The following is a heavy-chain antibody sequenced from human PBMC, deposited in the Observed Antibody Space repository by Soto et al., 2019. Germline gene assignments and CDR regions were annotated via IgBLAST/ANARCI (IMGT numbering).Heavy chain of an antibody. CDR3: AKGSWYHYGSSGQPLNYFDD. CDR2: IRGGGGST. D-gene: IGHD3-22*01. V-gene: IGHV3-23*01. Sequence: GGSMRLSCAASGLTFRSHGMRWVRQEPGKGLEWVSPIRGGGGSTYYADSVKGRFTISRDNSKNTLYVQMNSLRAEDTAVYYCAKGSWYHYGSSGQPLNYFDDWGQGTQVTVSS. J-gene: IGHJ4*02. CDR1: GLTFRSHG.